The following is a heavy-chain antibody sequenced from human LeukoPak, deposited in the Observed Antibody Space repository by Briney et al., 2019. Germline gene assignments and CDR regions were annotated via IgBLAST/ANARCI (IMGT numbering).Heavy chain of an antibody. J-gene: IGHJ4*02. CDR1: GGSVSSYY. Sequence: SETLSLTCSVSGGSVSSYYWSWIRQPPGKGLEWIGYVYYTGSTNYNPSLRSRVTMFEDKSKNQFSLRLSSVTVADTAVYYCARHFAYSSSSYFDYWGQGSLVTVSS. D-gene: IGHD6-6*01. V-gene: IGHV4-59*08. CDR3: ARHFAYSSSSYFDY. CDR2: VYYTGST.